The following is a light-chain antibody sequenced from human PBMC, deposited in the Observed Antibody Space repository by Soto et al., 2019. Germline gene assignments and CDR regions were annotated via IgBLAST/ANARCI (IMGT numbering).Light chain of an antibody. Sequence: DIQMTQSPSSLSASVGDRVTISCRASQDIRDYLAWFQQKPGKPPKTLIYAASRLQPGVPSKFSGSGSGTEFTLTISSLQPEDFATYYCQQYNSYPPTFGQGTRLDI. CDR3: QQYNSYPPT. CDR2: AAS. V-gene: IGKV1-16*02. J-gene: IGKJ2*01. CDR1: QDIRDY.